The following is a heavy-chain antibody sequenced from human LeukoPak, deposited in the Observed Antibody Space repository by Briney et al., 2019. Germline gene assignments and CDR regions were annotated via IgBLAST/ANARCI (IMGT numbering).Heavy chain of an antibody. CDR2: ISGSGTTT. CDR1: GLTFNDYY. Sequence: GGSLRLSCADPGLTFNDYYMTWIRQAPGKGLEWVSSISGSGTTTYSADSVRGRFTVSRDNAKNSVFLYMNSLRAEDTAVYYCSIQITMIVVVPYFDYWGQGTLVTVSS. V-gene: IGHV3-11*04. D-gene: IGHD3-22*01. CDR3: SIQITMIVVVPYFDY. J-gene: IGHJ4*02.